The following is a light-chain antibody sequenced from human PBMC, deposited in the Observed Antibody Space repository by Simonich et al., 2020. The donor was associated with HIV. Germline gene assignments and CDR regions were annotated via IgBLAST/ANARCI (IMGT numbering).Light chain of an antibody. CDR2: VNSDGSH. Sequence: QLVLTQSPSASASLGASVKLTCTLSSGHSSYAIAWHQQQPEQGPRYLMKVNSDGSHSEGDGIPARFSGSSSGAERYLTISSLQSEDETDYYCQTWGTGILVFGGGTKLTVL. CDR3: QTWGTGILV. V-gene: IGLV4-69*01. J-gene: IGLJ3*02. CDR1: SGHSSYA.